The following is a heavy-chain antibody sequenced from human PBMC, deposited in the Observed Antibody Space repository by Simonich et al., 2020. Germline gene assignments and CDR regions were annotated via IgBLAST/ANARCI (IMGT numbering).Heavy chain of an antibody. CDR2: INHSGST. D-gene: IGHD3-10*01. V-gene: IGHV4-34*01. CDR3: ARRRKVRGVQYYFDY. CDR1: GGSFSGYY. J-gene: IGHJ4*02. Sequence: QVQLQQWGAGLLKPSETLSLTCAVYGGSFSGYYWSWIRQPPGKGLGWIGEINHSGSTNYNPSLKSRVTRSVDTAKNQFSLKLSSVTAADTAVYYCARRRKVRGVQYYFDYWGQGTLVTVSS.